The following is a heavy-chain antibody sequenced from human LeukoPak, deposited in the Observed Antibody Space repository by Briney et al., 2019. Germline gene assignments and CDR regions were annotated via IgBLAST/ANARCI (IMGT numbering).Heavy chain of an antibody. D-gene: IGHD3-10*01. CDR3: ASHITMVRGASVDY. Sequence: SETLSLTCTVSGGSISSYYWSWIRQPPGKGLEWIGYIYYSGSTNYNPSLRSRVTISVDTSKNQFSLKLSSVTAADTAVYYFASHITMVRGASVDYWGQGTLVTVSS. CDR1: GGSISSYY. J-gene: IGHJ4*02. CDR2: IYYSGST. V-gene: IGHV4-59*01.